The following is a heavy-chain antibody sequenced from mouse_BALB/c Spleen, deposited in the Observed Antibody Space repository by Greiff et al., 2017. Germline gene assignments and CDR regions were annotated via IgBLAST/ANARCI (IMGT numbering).Heavy chain of an antibody. CDR2: ISDGGSYT. Sequence: EVKLQESGGGLVKPGGSLKLSCAASGFTFSDYYMYWVRQTPEKRLEWVATISDGGSYTYYPDSVKGRFTISRDNAKNNLYLQMSSLKSEDTAMYYCARDSPYDYDFAYWGQGTLVTVSA. CDR1: GFTFSDYY. J-gene: IGHJ3*01. D-gene: IGHD2-4*01. CDR3: ARDSPYDYDFAY. V-gene: IGHV5-4*02.